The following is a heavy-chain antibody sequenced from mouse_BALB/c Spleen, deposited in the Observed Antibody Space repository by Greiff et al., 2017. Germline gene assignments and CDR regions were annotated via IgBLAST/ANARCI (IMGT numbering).Heavy chain of an antibody. CDR2: ISSGSSTI. Sequence: DVQLVESGGGLVQPGGSRKLSCAASGFTFSSFGMHWVRQAPEKGLEWVAYISSGSSTIYYADTVKGRFTISRDNPKNTLFLQMTSLRSEDTAMYYCARGGPFDYWGQGTTLTVSS. CDR3: ARGGPFDY. J-gene: IGHJ2*01. CDR1: GFTFSSFG. V-gene: IGHV5-17*02.